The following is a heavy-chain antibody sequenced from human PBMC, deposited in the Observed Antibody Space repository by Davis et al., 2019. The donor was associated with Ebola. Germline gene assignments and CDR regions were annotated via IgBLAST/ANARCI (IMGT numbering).Heavy chain of an antibody. D-gene: IGHD6-6*01. CDR1: GFTFSSYS. Sequence: GGSLRLSCAASGFTFSSYSMNWVRQAPGKGLEWVSYINSSSSTIYYADSVKGRFTISRDNAKNSLYLQMNSLRDEDTAVYYCARLPAARNLGPQDWVQGTLVTVSS. CDR3: ARLPAARNLGPQD. CDR2: INSSSSTI. V-gene: IGHV3-48*02. J-gene: IGHJ4*02.